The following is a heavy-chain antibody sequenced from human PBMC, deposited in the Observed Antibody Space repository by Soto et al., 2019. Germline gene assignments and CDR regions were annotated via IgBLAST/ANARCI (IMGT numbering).Heavy chain of an antibody. D-gene: IGHD1-26*01. CDR3: AKMVGATLVDY. V-gene: IGHV4-4*02. CDR2: VHHSADT. J-gene: IGHJ4*02. CDR1: TSSGDW. Sequence: TSSGDWWSWVRQPPGKGLEWIGEVHHSADTNYNPSLKSRVTMSVDKSKNQFSLRLSSVTAADTAVYYCAKMVGATLVDYWGQGTRVT.